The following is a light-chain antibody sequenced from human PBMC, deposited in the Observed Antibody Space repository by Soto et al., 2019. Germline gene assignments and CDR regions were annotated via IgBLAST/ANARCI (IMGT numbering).Light chain of an antibody. V-gene: IGLV1-36*01. CDR3: AAGDDTLNGPV. CDR2: YDD. CDR1: SSNIGNNG. Sequence: QSVLTQPPSVSEAPRQRVTISCSGSSSNIGNNGVNWYQQLPGKAPKLLIYYDDLLPSGVSDRFSGSKSGTSASLAISGLQSEDEADYYCAAGDDTLNGPVFGGGTKLTVL. J-gene: IGLJ2*01.